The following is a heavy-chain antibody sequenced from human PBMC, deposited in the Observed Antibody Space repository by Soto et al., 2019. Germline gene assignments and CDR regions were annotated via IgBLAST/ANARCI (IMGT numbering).Heavy chain of an antibody. CDR3: ARDRSSSFWGLLPKLDAIDI. D-gene: IGHD3-22*01. CDR2: ISYDGSNK. V-gene: IGHV3-30-3*01. Sequence: GGSLRLSCAASGFTFSSYAMHWVRQAPGKGLEWVAVISYDGSNKYYADSVKGRFTISRDNSKNTLYLQMNSLRAEDTAVYYCARDRSSSFWGLLPKLDAIDIWGQGTMIT. J-gene: IGHJ3*02. CDR1: GFTFSSYA.